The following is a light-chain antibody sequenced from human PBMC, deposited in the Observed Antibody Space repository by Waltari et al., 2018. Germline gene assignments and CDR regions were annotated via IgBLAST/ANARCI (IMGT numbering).Light chain of an antibody. CDR2: GND. V-gene: IGLV1-51*02. CDR3: GTWDNTLSAV. J-gene: IGLJ2*01. Sequence: QSVLTQPPSVSAAPGQKVTISCSGSASTIGNSYVSWYQQFPGAAPKVLIYGNDKRTTGIPDRFSGSKSGTSATLDITGLQTGDEADYYCGTWDNTLSAVFGGGTKVTVL. CDR1: ASTIGNSY.